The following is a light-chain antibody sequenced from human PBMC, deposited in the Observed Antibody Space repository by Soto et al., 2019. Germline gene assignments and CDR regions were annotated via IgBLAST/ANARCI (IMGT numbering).Light chain of an antibody. CDR1: QSVSSW. CDR3: QQYSTYWT. CDR2: KAS. V-gene: IGKV1-5*03. Sequence: DIQMTQSPSILSASVGDRVTITCRASQSVSSWLAWYQQKPGKAPKVLIYKASTLASGVPSRFSGSGSGTEFTLTSTSLQPDASATYYCQQYSTYWTFGQGTKVEIK. J-gene: IGKJ1*01.